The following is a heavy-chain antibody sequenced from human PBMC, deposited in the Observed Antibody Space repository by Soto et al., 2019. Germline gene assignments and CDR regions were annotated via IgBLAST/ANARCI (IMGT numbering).Heavy chain of an antibody. J-gene: IGHJ5*02. Sequence: XASLSLTCTVSGGCISSYYWSWIRQPPGKGLEWIGYIYYSGSTNYNPSLKSRVTISVDTSKNQFSLKLSSVTAADTAVYYCAREAPKGDNWFDPCGQGTLVTVSS. V-gene: IGHV4-59*01. CDR3: AREAPKGDNWFDP. CDR1: GGCISSYY. CDR2: IYYSGST.